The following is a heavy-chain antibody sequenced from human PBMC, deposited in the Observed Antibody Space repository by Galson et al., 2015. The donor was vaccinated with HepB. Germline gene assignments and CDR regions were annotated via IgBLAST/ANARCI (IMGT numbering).Heavy chain of an antibody. CDR3: ARDRFTMVRGRLEQGVYNWFDP. CDR1: GYTFTGYY. Sequence: SVKVSCKASGYTFTGYYMHWVRQAPGQGLEWMGWINPNSGGTNYAQKFQGWVTMTRDTSISTAYMELSRLRSDDTAVYYCARDRFTMVRGRLEQGVYNWFDPWGRGTLVTVSS. V-gene: IGHV1-2*04. CDR2: INPNSGGT. D-gene: IGHD3-10*01. J-gene: IGHJ5*02.